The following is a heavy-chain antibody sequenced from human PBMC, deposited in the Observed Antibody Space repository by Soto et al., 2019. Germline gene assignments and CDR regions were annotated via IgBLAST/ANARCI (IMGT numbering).Heavy chain of an antibody. CDR2: ISAYNGNT. Sequence: QVQLVQSGAEVKKPGASVKVSCKASGYTFTSYGISWVRQAPGQGLEWMGWISAYNGNTNYAQKLQGRVTMTTDKSSNKTYIALSRLRYDDTTVYFCARDVTLSDYWGQGTLVTVSS. CDR1: GYTFTSYG. V-gene: IGHV1-18*01. D-gene: IGHD3-16*02. J-gene: IGHJ4*02. CDR3: ARDVTLSDY.